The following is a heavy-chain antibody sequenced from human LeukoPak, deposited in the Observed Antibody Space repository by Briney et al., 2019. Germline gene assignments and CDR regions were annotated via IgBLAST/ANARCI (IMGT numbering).Heavy chain of an antibody. V-gene: IGHV3-30*04. CDR3: AKDLGARGWFDP. CDR1: GFTFSSYA. Sequence: GGSLRLSCAASGFTFSSYAMHWVRQAPGKGLEWVAVISYDGSNKYYADSVKGRFTISRDNSKNTLYLQMNSLRAEDTAVYYCAKDLGARGWFDPWGQGTLVTVSS. J-gene: IGHJ5*02. CDR2: ISYDGSNK.